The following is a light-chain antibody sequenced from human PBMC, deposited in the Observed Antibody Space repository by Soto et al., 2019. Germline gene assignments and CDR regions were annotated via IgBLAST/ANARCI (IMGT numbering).Light chain of an antibody. J-gene: IGKJ1*01. V-gene: IGKV3-20*01. Sequence: EIVLTQSPGTLSLSPGERATLSCRASQSITSSYLAWYQQKPGQAPRLLIYGASRRATDIPDRFSGSGSGTDFTLTISRLEPEDFAVYYCQQYEAVVTFGQGTKVEI. CDR3: QQYEAVVT. CDR2: GAS. CDR1: QSITSSY.